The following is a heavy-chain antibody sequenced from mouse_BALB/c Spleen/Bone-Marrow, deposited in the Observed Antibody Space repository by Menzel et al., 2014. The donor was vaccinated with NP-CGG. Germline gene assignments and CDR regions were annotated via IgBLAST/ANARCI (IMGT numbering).Heavy chain of an antibody. J-gene: IGHJ3*01. Sequence: VQLQQSGAELAKPGASVKMSCKASGYTFTSYWMHWVRQRPGQGLEWIGYTNPSTGYTEYNQRFKDKATLAAVKSSTTAYMQLSSLTSEDSAVYYCARDDYDAFAYWGQGTLVTVSA. CDR2: TNPSTGYT. CDR1: GYTFTSYW. D-gene: IGHD2-4*01. CDR3: ARDDYDAFAY. V-gene: IGHV1-7*01.